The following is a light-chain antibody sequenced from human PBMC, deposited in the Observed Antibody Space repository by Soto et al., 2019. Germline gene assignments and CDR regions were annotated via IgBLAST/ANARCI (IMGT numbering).Light chain of an antibody. CDR3: QQYNSYRT. CDR2: KAS. Sequence: DIQMTQSPSTLSASVGDRVTITCRASQSISSWLAWYQQKPGKAPKLLIYKASSLESGVPSRFSCSGSGTEFTLTISRLQTDDFATYYCQQYNSYRTFGKGTKVEIK. J-gene: IGKJ1*01. CDR1: QSISSW. V-gene: IGKV1-5*03.